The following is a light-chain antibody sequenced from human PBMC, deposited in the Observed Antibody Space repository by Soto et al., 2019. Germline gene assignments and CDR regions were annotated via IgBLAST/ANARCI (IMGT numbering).Light chain of an antibody. CDR3: LVSYGGDPV. J-gene: IGLJ3*02. CDR1: TGAVTSGHY. Sequence: QAVVTQEPSLTVSPGGTVTLTCGSSTGAVTSGHYPYWFQQKPGQAPKTLIYDTSDKHSWTPARFSGSLLGGKAALTLSGAQPEDEAEYFCLVSYGGDPVFGGGTKLTVL. V-gene: IGLV7-46*01. CDR2: DTS.